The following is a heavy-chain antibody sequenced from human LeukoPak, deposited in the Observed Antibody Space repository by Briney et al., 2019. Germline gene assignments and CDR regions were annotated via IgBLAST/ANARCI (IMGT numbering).Heavy chain of an antibody. Sequence: PSETLSLTCAVYGGSFSGCYWSWIRQPPGKGLEWIGEINHSGSTNYNPSLKSRVTISVDTSKNQFSLKLSSVTAADTAVYYCARGEGPYSNYGYWGQGTLVTVSS. J-gene: IGHJ4*02. CDR1: GGSFSGCY. D-gene: IGHD4-11*01. CDR2: INHSGST. V-gene: IGHV4-34*01. CDR3: ARGEGPYSNYGY.